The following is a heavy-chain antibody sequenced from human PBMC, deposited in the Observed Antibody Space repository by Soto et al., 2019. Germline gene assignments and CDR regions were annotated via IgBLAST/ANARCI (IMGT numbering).Heavy chain of an antibody. CDR3: ARVLPQNCSAGSCYSEAAFDI. CDR1: GYTFTGYY. CDR2: INPNSGGT. V-gene: IGHV1-2*02. D-gene: IGHD2-15*01. J-gene: IGHJ3*02. Sequence: ASVKVSCKASGYTFTGYYMHWVRQAPGQGLEWMGWINPNSGGTNYAQKFQGRVTMTRDTSISTAYMELSRLRSDDTAVYYCARVLPQNCSAGSCYSEAAFDIWGRGTMVTVSS.